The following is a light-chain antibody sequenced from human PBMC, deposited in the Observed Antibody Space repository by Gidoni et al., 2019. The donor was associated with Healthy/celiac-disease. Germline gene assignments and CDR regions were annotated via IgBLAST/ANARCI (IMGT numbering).Light chain of an antibody. J-gene: IGKJ3*01. Sequence: EIVFTQSPGTLSLSPGERATLSCRASQSISSSNLAWYQQKPGQAPRLLIYGSSSRATGIPDRFSGSGSGTDFTLTISRLEPEDFAVYYCQQYGSSPPTFGPGTKVDIK. CDR1: QSISSSN. CDR3: QQYGSSPPT. CDR2: GSS. V-gene: IGKV3-20*01.